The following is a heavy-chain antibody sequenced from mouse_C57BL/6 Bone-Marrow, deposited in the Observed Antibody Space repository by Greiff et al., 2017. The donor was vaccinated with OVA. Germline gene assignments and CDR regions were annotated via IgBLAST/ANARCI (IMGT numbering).Heavy chain of an antibody. J-gene: IGHJ3*01. CDR3: ARERDYSKGGWFAY. V-gene: IGHV1-69*01. CDR2: IDPSDSYT. D-gene: IGHD2-5*01. Sequence: QVQLQQPGAELVMPGASVKLSCKASGYTFTSYWMHWVKQRPGQGLEWIGEIDPSDSYTNYNQKFKGTSTLTVDKSSSTAYMQLSSLTSEDSAVYYCARERDYSKGGWFAYWGQGTLVTVSA. CDR1: GYTFTSYW.